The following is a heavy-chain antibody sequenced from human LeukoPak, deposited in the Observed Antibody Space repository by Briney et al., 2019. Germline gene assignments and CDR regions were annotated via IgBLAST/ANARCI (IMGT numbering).Heavy chain of an antibody. CDR2: ISNSGDRT. D-gene: IGHD5-18*01. CDR1: GFTFSRYD. CDR3: AKDLSYGFDY. J-gene: IGHJ4*02. Sequence: PGGSLRLSCVASGFTFSRYDMAWVRQAPGKGLEWVFAISNSGDRTFYADSVKGRFTISRDNSKNMVYVQMRSLRAEDTAIYYCAKDLSYGFDYWGQGTLVTVSS. V-gene: IGHV3-23*01.